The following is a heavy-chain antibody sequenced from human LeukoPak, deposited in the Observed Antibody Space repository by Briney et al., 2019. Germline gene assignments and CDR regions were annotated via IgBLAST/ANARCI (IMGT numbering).Heavy chain of an antibody. CDR1: GGSISSYY. D-gene: IGHD6-6*01. J-gene: IGHJ4*02. Sequence: SETLSLSCTVSGGSISSYYWSWIRQPPGKGLEWIGYIYYSGSTNYNPSLKSRVTISVDTSKNQFSLKLSSVTAADTAVYYCARGGADRQSPFDYWGQGTLVTVSS. V-gene: IGHV4-59*01. CDR3: ARGGADRQSPFDY. CDR2: IYYSGST.